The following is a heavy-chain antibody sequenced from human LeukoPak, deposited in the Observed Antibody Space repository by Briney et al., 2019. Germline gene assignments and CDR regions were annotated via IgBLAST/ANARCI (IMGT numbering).Heavy chain of an antibody. Sequence: PGGSLRLSCAASGFTFSSYAMHWVRQSPGKGLEWVAVIWYDGSNKYYADSVKGRFTISRDHSKNTLYLQMKSLRAEDTAVYYCARELEIAVAGTLGYWGQGTLVTVSS. D-gene: IGHD6-19*01. CDR2: IWYDGSNK. CDR1: GFTFSSYA. V-gene: IGHV3-33*01. J-gene: IGHJ4*02. CDR3: ARELEIAVAGTLGY.